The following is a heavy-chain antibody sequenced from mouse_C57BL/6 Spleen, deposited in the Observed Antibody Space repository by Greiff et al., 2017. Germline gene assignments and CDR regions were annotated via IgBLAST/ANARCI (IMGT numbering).Heavy chain of an antibody. CDR3: ARDDDSNCYGRRGEFAC. J-gene: IGHJ3*01. Sequence: EVKLMESGGGLVKPGGSLKLSCAASGFTFSSYAMSWVRQTPEKRLEWVATISDGGSYTYYPDNVKGRFTISRDNARNNLYLQMSHLKSEDTAMYNCARDDDSNCYGRRGEFACWGQGALVTVSA. CDR2: ISDGGSYT. CDR1: GFTFSSYA. V-gene: IGHV5-4*01. D-gene: IGHD1-1*01.